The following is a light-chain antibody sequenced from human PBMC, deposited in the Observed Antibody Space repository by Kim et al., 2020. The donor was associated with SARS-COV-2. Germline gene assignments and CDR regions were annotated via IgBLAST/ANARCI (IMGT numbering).Light chain of an antibody. CDR2: DAS. J-gene: IGKJ4*01. CDR1: QSVSTY. CDR3: QQRANWVT. Sequence: LSLSPGERATLSCRASQSVSTYLAWYQQKPGQAPRLLIYDASNRATAIPARFSGSGSGTDFTLTISSLQPEDFAVYYCQQRANWVTFGGGTKVDIK. V-gene: IGKV3-11*01.